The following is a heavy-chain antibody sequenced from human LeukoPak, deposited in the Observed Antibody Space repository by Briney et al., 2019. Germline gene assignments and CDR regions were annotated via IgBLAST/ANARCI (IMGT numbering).Heavy chain of an antibody. CDR3: AREYCTTNNCYNWGLGY. D-gene: IGHD2-2*02. CDR2: IASNGGSK. Sequence: GGSLRLFCAAAGFSFNTCTMRWVRQAPGKGLEYVSGIASNGGSKYYADSVKGRFTISRDNFKNTVYLQMDSLRTEDMAVYYCAREYCTTNNCYNWGLGYWGQGPLVTFSS. V-gene: IGHV3-64*02. CDR1: GFSFNTCT. J-gene: IGHJ4*02.